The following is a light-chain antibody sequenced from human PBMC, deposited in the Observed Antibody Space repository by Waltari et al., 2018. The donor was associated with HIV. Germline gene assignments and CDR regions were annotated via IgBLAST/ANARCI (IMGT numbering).Light chain of an antibody. CDR2: TNT. CDR1: SSNTGDNN. CDR3: ATWDDSLNGHVV. V-gene: IGLV1-44*01. J-gene: IGLJ2*01. Sequence: QSVLTQPPSASGTPGQRVTISCSGSSSNTGDNNVNWYQHLPGPAPKLLIYTNTQRPSGVPDRFSGSKSGTSASLAISGLQSEDEADYYCATWDDSLNGHVVFGGGTKLTVL.